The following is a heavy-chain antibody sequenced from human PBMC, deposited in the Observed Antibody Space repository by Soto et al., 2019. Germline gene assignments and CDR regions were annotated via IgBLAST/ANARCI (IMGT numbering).Heavy chain of an antibody. CDR3: ARTPEEYCSGGSCYSYVDY. J-gene: IGHJ4*02. D-gene: IGHD2-15*01. V-gene: IGHV2-26*01. Sequence: KESGPVLVKPTETLTLTCTVSGFSLSNARMGVSWIRQPPGKALEWLAHIFSNDEKSYSTSLKSRLTISKDTSKSQVVLTMTNMDPVDTATYYCARTPEEYCSGGSCYSYVDYWGQGTLVTVSS. CDR2: IFSNDEK. CDR1: GFSLSNARMG.